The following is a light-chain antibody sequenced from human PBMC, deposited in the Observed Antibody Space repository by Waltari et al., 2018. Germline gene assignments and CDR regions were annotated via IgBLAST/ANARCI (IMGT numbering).Light chain of an antibody. J-gene: IGKJ4*01. CDR1: QTVRTTY. CDR2: GVS. V-gene: IGKV3-20*01. Sequence: EIVLTQSPGTLSLSPGERATLSCRASQTVRTTYLAWYQQKPGQAPTLLSYGVSSRATCIPDRFSGSGSGTDFSLTISSLEPEDFAVYYCQQYDISPLTFGGGTKVEIK. CDR3: QQYDISPLT.